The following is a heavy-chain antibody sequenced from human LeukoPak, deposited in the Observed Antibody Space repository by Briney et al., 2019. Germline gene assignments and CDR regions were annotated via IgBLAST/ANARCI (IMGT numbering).Heavy chain of an antibody. D-gene: IGHD6-13*01. CDR1: GFTVSNNY. V-gene: IGHV3-53*01. Sequence: GGSLRLSCAASGFTVSNNYMSWVRQAPGKGLEWVSVIYSGDNTYYVESVKGRFTISRDNSKNSLYLQMNSLRAEDTALYYCARVSAGYYYYYYMDVWGKGTTVTVSS. CDR2: IYSGDNT. CDR3: ARVSAGYYYYYYMDV. J-gene: IGHJ6*03.